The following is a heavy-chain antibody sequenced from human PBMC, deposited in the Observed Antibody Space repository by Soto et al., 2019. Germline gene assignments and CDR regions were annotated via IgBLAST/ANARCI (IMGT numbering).Heavy chain of an antibody. CDR3: AREYYGDAVFDY. V-gene: IGHV3-30-3*01. CDR2: ISYDGSNK. D-gene: IGHD4-17*01. J-gene: IGHJ4*02. Sequence: GGSLRLSCAASGFTFSSYAMHWVRQAPGKGLEWVAVISYDGSNKYYADSVKGRFTISRDNSKNTLYLQMNSLRAEDTAVYYCAREYYGDAVFDYWGQGTLVTVSS. CDR1: GFTFSSYA.